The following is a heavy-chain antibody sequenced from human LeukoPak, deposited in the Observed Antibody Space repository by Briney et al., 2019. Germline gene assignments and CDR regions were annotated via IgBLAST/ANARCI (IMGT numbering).Heavy chain of an antibody. CDR2: IIGNGDST. CDR1: GFTFNSYA. V-gene: IGHV3-23*01. D-gene: IGHD6-13*01. J-gene: IGHJ6*02. CDR3: AKDRGWGWSAAVFDGLHV. Sequence: GGSLRLSCAASGFTFNSYAMNWVRQAPGKGLEWVSSIIGNGDSTYFAGSVKGRFTISRDNSKNTLYLQMTSLRAEDTAVYYCAKDRGWGWSAAVFDGLHVWGQGTTVTVSS.